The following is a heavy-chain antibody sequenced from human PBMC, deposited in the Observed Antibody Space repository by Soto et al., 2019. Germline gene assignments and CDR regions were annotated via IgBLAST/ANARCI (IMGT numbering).Heavy chain of an antibody. CDR1: GFTFRSYS. J-gene: IGHJ6*03. Sequence: PGGSLRLSCAASGFTFRSYSMNWVRQAPGKGLEWVSSISSSSSYIYYADSVKGRFTISRDNAKNSLYLQMNSLRAEDTAVYYCARALGYCSGGSSCYYYYMDVWGKGTTVTVSS. V-gene: IGHV3-21*01. CDR3: ARALGYCSGGSSCYYYYMDV. D-gene: IGHD2-15*01. CDR2: ISSSSSYI.